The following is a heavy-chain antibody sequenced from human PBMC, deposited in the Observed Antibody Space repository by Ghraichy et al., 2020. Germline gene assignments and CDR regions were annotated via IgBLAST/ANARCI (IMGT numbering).Heavy chain of an antibody. CDR3: ARASSYYDGSGYDPLPYFDD. Sequence: LSLTCTVSGGSITSGGYFWSWIRQHPGKGLEWLGYIYYTGSTYYNPSLQSQVTISLDASKNHFSLKLSSVTAADTAVYYCARASSYYDGSGYDPLPYFDDWGQGTLVTVSS. CDR1: GGSITSGGYF. CDR2: IYYTGST. V-gene: IGHV4-31*01. J-gene: IGHJ4*02. D-gene: IGHD3-22*01.